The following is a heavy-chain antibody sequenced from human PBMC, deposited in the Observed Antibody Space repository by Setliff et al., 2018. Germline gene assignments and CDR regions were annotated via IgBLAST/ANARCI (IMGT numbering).Heavy chain of an antibody. CDR2: ICHSGST. Sequence: SETLSLTCAVSGYSISSGYYWGWIRQPSGKGLEWIGSICHSGSTYYNPSLKSRVTISVDTSKNQFSLKLSSVTAADTAVYYCARGDYYDPKYYFDYWGQGTLVTGSS. J-gene: IGHJ4*02. CDR3: ARGDYYDPKYYFDY. V-gene: IGHV4-38-2*01. D-gene: IGHD3-22*01. CDR1: GYSISSGYY.